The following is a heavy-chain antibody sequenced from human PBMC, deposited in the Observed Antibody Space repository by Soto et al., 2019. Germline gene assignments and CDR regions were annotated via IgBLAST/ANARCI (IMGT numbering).Heavy chain of an antibody. CDR3: ARDVDYYGSGSSFDY. J-gene: IGHJ4*02. V-gene: IGHV1-18*01. CDR1: GYTFTSYG. CDR2: ISAYNGNT. Sequence: ASVKVSCKASGYTFTSYGISWVRQAPGQGLEWMGWISAYNGNTNYAQKLQGRVTMTTDTSTSTAYMELRSLRAEDTAVYYCARDVDYYGSGSSFDYWGQGTLVTVSS. D-gene: IGHD3-10*01.